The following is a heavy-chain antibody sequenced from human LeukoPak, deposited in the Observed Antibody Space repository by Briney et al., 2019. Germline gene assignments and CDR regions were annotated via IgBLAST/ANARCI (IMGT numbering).Heavy chain of an antibody. J-gene: IGHJ3*02. Sequence: PSETLSLTCAVYGGSFSGYYWSWIRQPPGKGLEWIGEINHSGSTNYNPSLKSRVTISVDTSKNQFSLKLSSVTAADTAVYYCASGSGASGEDAFDIWGQGTMVTVSS. D-gene: IGHD7-27*01. V-gene: IGHV4-34*01. CDR2: INHSGST. CDR3: ASGSGASGEDAFDI. CDR1: GGSFSGYY.